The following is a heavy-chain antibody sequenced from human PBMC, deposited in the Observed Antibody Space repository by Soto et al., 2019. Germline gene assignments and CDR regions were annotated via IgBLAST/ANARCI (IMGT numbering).Heavy chain of an antibody. J-gene: IGHJ6*02. CDR1: GFTFSAYD. Sequence: PGGSLRLSCAASGFTFSAYDMPWVRQTTGKGLEWVSAIGAADDPYYLGSVKGRFTISRENAKNSLYLQMNSLRAEDTAVYYCARAYSGRLPRRADYYFAMDVWGQGTTVTVSS. V-gene: IGHV3-13*05. D-gene: IGHD2-15*01. CDR2: IGAADDP. CDR3: ARAYSGRLPRRADYYFAMDV.